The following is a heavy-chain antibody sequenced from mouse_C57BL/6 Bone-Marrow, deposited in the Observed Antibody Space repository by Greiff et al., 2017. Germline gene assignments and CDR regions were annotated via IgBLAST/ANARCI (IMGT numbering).Heavy chain of an antibody. CDR1: GYTFTSYW. CDR3: ARPYYSNYWYFDV. J-gene: IGHJ1*03. Sequence: QVQLQQPGAELVKPGASVKMSCKASGYTFTSYWITWVKQRPGQGLEWIGDIYPGSGSTKYNEKFKSKATLTGDTSSSTAYMQLSSLTSEDSAVYYCARPYYSNYWYFDVWGTGTTVTVSS. CDR2: IYPGSGST. D-gene: IGHD2-5*01. V-gene: IGHV1-55*01.